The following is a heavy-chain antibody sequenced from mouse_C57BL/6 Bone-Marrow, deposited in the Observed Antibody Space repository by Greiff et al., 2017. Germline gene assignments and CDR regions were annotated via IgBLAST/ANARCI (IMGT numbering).Heavy chain of an antibody. CDR3: ARDYGSSSWFAY. V-gene: IGHV1-53*01. CDR2: INPSNGGT. J-gene: IGHJ3*01. Sequence: QVQLQQPGTELVKPGASVKLSCKASGYTITSYWMHWVKQRPGQGLEWIGNINPSNGGTNYNEKFKSKATLTVDKSSSTAYMQLSSLTSEDSAVXYCARDYGSSSWFAYWGQGTLVTVSA. CDR1: GYTITSYW. D-gene: IGHD1-1*01.